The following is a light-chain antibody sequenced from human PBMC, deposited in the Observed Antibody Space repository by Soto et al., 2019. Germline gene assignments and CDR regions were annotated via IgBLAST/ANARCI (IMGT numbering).Light chain of an antibody. CDR3: SSYTSSSTVV. CDR1: SSDVGGYNY. Sequence: QSALTQPASVSGSPGQSITISCTGTSSDVGGYNYVSWYQQHPGKAPKLMIYDVSNRPSGVSNRFSGSKSGNTASLTISGLQAEDEADDYCSSYTSSSTVVFAGGTKSPS. V-gene: IGLV2-14*01. CDR2: DVS. J-gene: IGLJ2*01.